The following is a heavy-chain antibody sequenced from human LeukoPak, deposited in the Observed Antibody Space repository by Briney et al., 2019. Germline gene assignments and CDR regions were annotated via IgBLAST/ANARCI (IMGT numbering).Heavy chain of an antibody. CDR3: ARQTGSGLFILP. D-gene: IGHD3/OR15-3a*01. CDR1: GVSISSSNSY. CDR2: IYYSGNT. V-gene: IGHV4-39*01. J-gene: IGHJ4*02. Sequence: SETLSLTCAVSGVSISSSNSYWGWIRQPPGKGLEWIGSIYYSGNTYYNASLKSRVTISIDTSKNQFSLKLTSVTAADTAVYYCARQTGSGLFILPGGQGTLVTVSS.